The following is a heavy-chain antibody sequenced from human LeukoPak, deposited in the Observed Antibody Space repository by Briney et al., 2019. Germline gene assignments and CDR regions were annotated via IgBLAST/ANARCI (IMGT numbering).Heavy chain of an antibody. CDR3: ARDLYSSSWYEDY. CDR2: ISSSSSTI. V-gene: IGHV3-48*04. D-gene: IGHD6-13*01. Sequence: GGSLRLSCAASGFSFSSYSMSWVRQAPGKGLEWVSYISSSSSTIYYADSVKGRFTISRDNAKNSLYLQMNSLRAEDTAVYYCARDLYSSSWYEDYWGQGTLVTVSS. CDR1: GFSFSSYS. J-gene: IGHJ4*02.